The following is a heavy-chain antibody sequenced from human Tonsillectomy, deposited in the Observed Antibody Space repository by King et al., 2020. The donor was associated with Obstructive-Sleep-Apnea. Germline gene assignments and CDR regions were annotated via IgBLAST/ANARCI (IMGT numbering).Heavy chain of an antibody. CDR1: GFTFSSYA. V-gene: IGHV3-23*04. CDR2: ISGRGGST. Sequence: VQLVQSGGGLVQPGGSLRLSCAAPGFTFSSYAMSWVRQAPGKGLEWVSAISGRGGSTYYAESVKGRFTISRDNSKNTLYLQMNSLRAEDTAVYYCAKDPYDSSGYYLGDYWGQGTLVTVSS. D-gene: IGHD3-22*01. J-gene: IGHJ4*02. CDR3: AKDPYDSSGYYLGDY.